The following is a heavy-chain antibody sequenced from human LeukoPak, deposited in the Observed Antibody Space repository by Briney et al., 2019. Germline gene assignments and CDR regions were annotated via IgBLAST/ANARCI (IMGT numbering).Heavy chain of an antibody. CDR2: INPNSGGT. Sequence: GASVKVSCKASGYTFTGYYMRWVRQAPGQGLEWMGWINPNSGGTNFAQKFQGRVTMTRDTSISTAYMELSRLRSDDTAVYYCARVCSSGCLDYWGQGTLVTVSS. CDR1: GYTFTGYY. CDR3: ARVCSSGCLDY. D-gene: IGHD2-2*01. V-gene: IGHV1-2*02. J-gene: IGHJ4*02.